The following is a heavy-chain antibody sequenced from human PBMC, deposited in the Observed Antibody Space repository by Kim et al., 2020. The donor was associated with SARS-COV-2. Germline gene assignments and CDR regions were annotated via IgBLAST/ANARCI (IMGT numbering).Heavy chain of an antibody. J-gene: IGHJ4*02. Sequence: GGSLRLSCEDSGFTFSSYWMSWVRQAPGKGLEWVANIKQDGSEKDYVDSVRGRFTISRDNAKNSLYLQMNSLRADDTAVYYCVLNDNSYGSGTYPPLVYWGQGTLVTVSS. D-gene: IGHD3-10*01. CDR2: IKQDGSEK. CDR1: GFTFSSYW. CDR3: VLNDNSYGSGTYPPLVY. V-gene: IGHV3-7*01.